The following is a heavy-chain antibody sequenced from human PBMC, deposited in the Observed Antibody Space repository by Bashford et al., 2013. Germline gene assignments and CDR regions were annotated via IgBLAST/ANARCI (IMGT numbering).Heavy chain of an antibody. CDR2: ISYDGSNK. V-gene: IGHV3-30-3*01. J-gene: IGHJ4*03. Sequence: VRQAPGKGLEWVAVISYDGSNKYYADSVKGRFTISRDNSKNTLYLQMNSLRAEDTAVYYCARESTTHYYDSSGYSHNYYFDYWARDPGHRLL. CDR3: ARESTTHYYDSSGYSHNYYFDY. D-gene: IGHD3-22*01.